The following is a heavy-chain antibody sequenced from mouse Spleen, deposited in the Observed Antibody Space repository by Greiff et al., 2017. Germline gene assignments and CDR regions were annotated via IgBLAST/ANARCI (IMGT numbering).Heavy chain of an antibody. CDR2: INPSSGYT. D-gene: IGHD3-3*01. J-gene: IGHJ2*01. CDR3: ARGKLYYFDY. CDR1: GYTFTSYT. V-gene: IGHV1-4*01. Sequence: QVQLKESGAELARPGASVKMSCKASGYTFTSYTMHWVKQRPGQGLEWIGYINPSSGYTQYNQKFKDKATLTADKSSSTAYRQLSSLTSEDSAVYNGARGKLYYFDYWGQGTTITVSS.